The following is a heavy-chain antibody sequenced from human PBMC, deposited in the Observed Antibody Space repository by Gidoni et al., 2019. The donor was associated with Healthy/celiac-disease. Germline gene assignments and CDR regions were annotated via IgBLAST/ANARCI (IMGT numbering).Heavy chain of an antibody. CDR2: IIPIFGTA. J-gene: IGHJ1*01. D-gene: IGHD2-15*01. CDR1: GGTFSSYA. V-gene: IGHV1-69*01. CDR3: ARDIHDCSGGSCYHKQYFQH. Sequence: QVQLVQSGAEVKKPGSSVKVSCKASGGTFSSYAISWVRQAPGQGFEWMGGIIPIFGTANYAQKFQGRVTITADESTSTAYMELSSLRSEDTAVYYCARDIHDCSGGSCYHKQYFQHWGQGTLVTVSS.